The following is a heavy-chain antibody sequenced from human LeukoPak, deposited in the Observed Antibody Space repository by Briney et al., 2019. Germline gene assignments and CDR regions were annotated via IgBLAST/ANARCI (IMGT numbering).Heavy chain of an antibody. Sequence: GASVKVSCKASGYTFTSYYMHWVRQAPGQGLEWMGWISVYNGNTNYAQKLQGRVTMTTDTSTSTVYMEVRSLRSDDTAVYYCARGEGNYGDPASFDYWGQGTLVTVSS. J-gene: IGHJ4*02. D-gene: IGHD4-17*01. CDR2: ISVYNGNT. V-gene: IGHV1-18*04. CDR1: GYTFTSYY. CDR3: ARGEGNYGDPASFDY.